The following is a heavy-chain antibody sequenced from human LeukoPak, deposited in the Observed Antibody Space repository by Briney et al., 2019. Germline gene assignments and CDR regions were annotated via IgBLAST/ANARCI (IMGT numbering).Heavy chain of an antibody. CDR2: ISYDGSNK. CDR3: TKALLDAFDI. J-gene: IGHJ3*02. Sequence: PGGPLRLSCAASGFTFSSYGTHWVRQAPGKGLEWVAVISYDGSNKYYADSVKGRFTISRDNSKNTLYLQMNSLRAEDTAVYYCTKALLDAFDIWGQGTMVTVSS. V-gene: IGHV3-30*18. CDR1: GFTFSSYG.